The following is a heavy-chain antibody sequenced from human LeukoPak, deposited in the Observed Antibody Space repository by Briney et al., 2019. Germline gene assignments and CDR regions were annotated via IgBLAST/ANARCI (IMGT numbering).Heavy chain of an antibody. CDR3: ARVTDSLDY. J-gene: IGHJ4*02. V-gene: IGHV4-4*07. D-gene: IGHD4-11*01. CDR1: GGSISDFY. CDR2: IYSSGST. Sequence: PSETLSLTCIVSGGSISDFYWGWVRQSAGKGLEYIGRIYSSGSTNYNPSLKSRVAMSVDTSKNQFSLNLRSLTAADTAVYYCARVTDSLDYWGQGTLLTVSS.